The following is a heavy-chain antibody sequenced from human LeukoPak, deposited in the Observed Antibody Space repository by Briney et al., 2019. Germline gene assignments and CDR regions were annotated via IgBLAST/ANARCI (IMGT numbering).Heavy chain of an antibody. CDR2: ISWNSGSI. V-gene: IGHV3-9*03. Sequence: ARSLRLSCAASGFTFDDYAMHWVRQAPGKGLEWVSGISWNSGSIGYADSVKGRVTISRDNAKNSLYLQMNSLRAEDMAFYYCAKSVLWELRPGYFQHWGQGTLVTVSS. CDR1: GFTFDDYA. D-gene: IGHD1-26*01. J-gene: IGHJ1*01. CDR3: AKSVLWELRPGYFQH.